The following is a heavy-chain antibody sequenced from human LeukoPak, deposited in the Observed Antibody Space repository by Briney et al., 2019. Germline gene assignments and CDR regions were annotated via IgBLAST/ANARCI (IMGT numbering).Heavy chain of an antibody. D-gene: IGHD5-18*01. Sequence: PGGSLRLSCAASGFTFSSYAMSWVRQAPGKGLEWVSAISGSGGSTYYADSVKGRFTISRDNSKNTLYLQMNSLRAEDTAVYYCAKDRPDTAMVNPGAYYYYYYGMDVWGQGTTVTVSS. J-gene: IGHJ6*02. V-gene: IGHV3-23*01. CDR3: AKDRPDTAMVNPGAYYYYYYGMDV. CDR2: ISGSGGST. CDR1: GFTFSSYA.